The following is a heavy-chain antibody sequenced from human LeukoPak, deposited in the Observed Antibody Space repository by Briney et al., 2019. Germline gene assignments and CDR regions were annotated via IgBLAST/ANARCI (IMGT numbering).Heavy chain of an antibody. Sequence: ASVKVSCKASGYTFTSYGISWVRQAPGQGLEWMGWISAYNGNTNYAQKLQGRVTMTTDTSTSTAYMELSSLRSEDTAVYYCARVGAGPTYYYDSSGHIWGQGTLVTVSS. V-gene: IGHV1-18*01. CDR3: ARVGAGPTYYYDSSGHI. CDR1: GYTFTSYG. CDR2: ISAYNGNT. J-gene: IGHJ4*02. D-gene: IGHD3-22*01.